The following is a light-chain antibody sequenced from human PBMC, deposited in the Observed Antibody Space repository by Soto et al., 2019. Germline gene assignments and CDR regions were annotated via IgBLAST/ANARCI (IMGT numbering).Light chain of an antibody. CDR1: SSNIGSNY. CDR2: RNN. CDR3: APWNVRLSGPV. Sequence: QSVLTQPPSASGTPGQRVTISCSGSSSNIGSNYVYWYQKLPGTAPKLLIYRNNPRPSGVPDRSFGSQSGPSASLATSGLRSVDEADYYCAPWNVRLSGPVLGGGTTLPVL. V-gene: IGLV1-47*01. J-gene: IGLJ2*01.